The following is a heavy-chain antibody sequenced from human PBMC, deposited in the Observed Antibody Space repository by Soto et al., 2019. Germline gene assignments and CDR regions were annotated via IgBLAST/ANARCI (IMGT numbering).Heavy chain of an antibody. CDR3: ARDRMGIFGVVYDY. D-gene: IGHD3-3*01. J-gene: IGHJ4*02. V-gene: IGHV1-18*01. CDR1: GYTFTSYG. Sequence: ASVKVSCKASGYTFTSYGISWVRQAPGQGLEWMGWISAYNGNTNFAKKLQGRVTLTKDTSTSTAYMDLRSLKFDDTVVYYCARDRMGIFGVVYDYGGQGTLVTVS. CDR2: ISAYNGNT.